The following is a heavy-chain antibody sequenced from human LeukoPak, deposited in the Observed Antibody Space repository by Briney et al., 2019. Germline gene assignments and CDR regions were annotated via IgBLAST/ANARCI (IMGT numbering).Heavy chain of an antibody. Sequence: GGSLRLSCAASGFAFGGYAMSWVRQAPGKGLEWVSSISSSSGYINYADSVKGRFTISRDNAKNSLYLQMNSLRAEDTAVYYCTREYNSPNRFDYWGQGTLVTVSS. CDR2: ISSSSGYI. V-gene: IGHV3-21*01. D-gene: IGHD1-20*01. CDR1: GFAFGGYA. J-gene: IGHJ4*02. CDR3: TREYNSPNRFDY.